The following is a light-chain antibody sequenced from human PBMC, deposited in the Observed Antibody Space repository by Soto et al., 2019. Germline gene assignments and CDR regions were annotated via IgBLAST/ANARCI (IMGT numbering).Light chain of an antibody. CDR3: STWDDNLSVV. CDR2: SNN. J-gene: IGLJ2*01. Sequence: QSVLTQPPSVSDAPRQRVTISCSGSSSNFGKNAVNWYQQLPGEAPRLLIYSNNLRPSRVSDRFSASKSGTSASLAISGLLSEDEADYYCSTWDDNLSVVFGGGTKLTVL. V-gene: IGLV1-36*01. CDR1: SSNFGKNA.